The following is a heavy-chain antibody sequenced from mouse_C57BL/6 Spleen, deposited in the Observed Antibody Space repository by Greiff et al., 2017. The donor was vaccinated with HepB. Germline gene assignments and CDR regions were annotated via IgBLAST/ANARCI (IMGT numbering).Heavy chain of an antibody. V-gene: IGHV1-80*01. D-gene: IGHD1-1*01. Sequence: VQLQQSGAELVKPGASVKISCKASGYAFSSYWMNWVKQRPGKGLEWIGQIYPGDGDTNYNGKFKGKATLTADKSSSTAYMQLSSLTSEDSAVYFCARGGFITTVVAHWYFDVWGTVTTVTVSS. J-gene: IGHJ1*03. CDR1: GYAFSSYW. CDR3: ARGGFITTVVAHWYFDV. CDR2: IYPGDGDT.